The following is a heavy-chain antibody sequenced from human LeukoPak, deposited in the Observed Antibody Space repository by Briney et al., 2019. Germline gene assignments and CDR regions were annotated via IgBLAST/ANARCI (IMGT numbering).Heavy chain of an antibody. CDR3: AKDISRYYDSSGNYYAALDY. CDR2: ISSSGSTI. Sequence: GGSLRLSCAASGFTFSDYYMSWIRQAPGKGLEWVSYISSSGSTIYYADSVKGRFTVSRDNAKNSLYLQVNSLRAEDTALYFCAKDISRYYDSSGNYYAALDYWGQGTLVTVSS. D-gene: IGHD3-22*01. CDR1: GFTFSDYY. J-gene: IGHJ4*02. V-gene: IGHV3-11*01.